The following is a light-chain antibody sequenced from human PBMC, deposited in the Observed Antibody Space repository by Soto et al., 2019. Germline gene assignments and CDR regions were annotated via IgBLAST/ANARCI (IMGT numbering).Light chain of an antibody. Sequence: NFMLTQPHSVSESPGKTVTISCTRSSGSIATNYVQWYQRRPGSAPTTVIYENNKRPSGVPDRFSGSIDSSSNSASLTISGLKSEDEADYYCQSYDSTDVVFGGGTTLTVL. CDR2: ENN. J-gene: IGLJ2*01. CDR3: QSYDSTDVV. CDR1: SGSIATNY. V-gene: IGLV6-57*04.